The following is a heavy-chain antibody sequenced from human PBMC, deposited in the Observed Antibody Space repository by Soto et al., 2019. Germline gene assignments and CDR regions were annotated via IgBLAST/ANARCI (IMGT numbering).Heavy chain of an antibody. D-gene: IGHD6-19*01. J-gene: IGHJ6*03. CDR2: ISAYNGNT. V-gene: IGHV1-18*01. CDR3: ARDRGVAPPVAGNTHYYYYMDV. Sequence: QDQLVQSGVEVKKPGASVKVSCKASGYSFTNYGITWVRQAPGQGFEWMGWISAYNGNTNYAQKFQGRVTMTTDAFTSSAYFELRSLRSDDTAVYYCARDRGVAPPVAGNTHYYYYMDVWGKGTTVTVSS. CDR1: GYSFTNYG.